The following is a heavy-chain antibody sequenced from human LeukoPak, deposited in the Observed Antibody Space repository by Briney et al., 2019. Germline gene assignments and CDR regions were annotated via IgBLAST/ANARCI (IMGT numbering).Heavy chain of an antibody. CDR3: ARGRLSQDSSGYYLGYYYYYYMDV. V-gene: IGHV1-8*03. CDR1: GYTFTSYD. J-gene: IGHJ6*03. CDR2: MNPNSGNT. Sequence: ASVKVSCKASGYTFTSYDINWVRQATGQGLEWMGWMNPNSGNTGYARKFQGRVTITRNTSISTAYMELSSLRSEDTAVYYCARGRLSQDSSGYYLGYYYYYYMDVWGKGTTVTVSS. D-gene: IGHD3-22*01.